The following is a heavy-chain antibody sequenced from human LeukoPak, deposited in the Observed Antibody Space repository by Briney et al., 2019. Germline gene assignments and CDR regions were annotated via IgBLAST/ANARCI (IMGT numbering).Heavy chain of an antibody. CDR2: IIPIFGTA. D-gene: IGHD2-15*01. CDR1: GATFSSYA. V-gene: IGHV1-69*06. J-gene: IGHJ4*02. Sequence: GASVNISCKASGATFSSYAISWVRQAPGQGLEWMGGIIPIFGTANYAQKFQGRVTITADKSTSTAYMELSSLRSEDTAVYYCARGHCSGGSCYLGEIWGQGTLVTVSS. CDR3: ARGHCSGGSCYLGEI.